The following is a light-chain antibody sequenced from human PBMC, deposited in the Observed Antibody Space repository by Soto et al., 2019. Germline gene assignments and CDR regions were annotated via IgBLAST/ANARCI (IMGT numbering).Light chain of an antibody. CDR3: QQRSDWPST. CDR1: QSVDSSY. V-gene: IGKV3D-20*02. Sequence: EIVLTQSPGTLSLSPGERATLSCRASQSVDSSYLGWYQQKPGQAPRLLIYGASRRAAGIPDRFSGSGSGADFTLNISRLEPEDFAVYYCQQRSDWPSTFGGGTKVEIK. CDR2: GAS. J-gene: IGKJ4*01.